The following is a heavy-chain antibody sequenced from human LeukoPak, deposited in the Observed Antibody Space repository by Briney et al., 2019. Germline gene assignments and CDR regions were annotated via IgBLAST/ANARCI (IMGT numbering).Heavy chain of an antibody. J-gene: IGHJ4*02. CDR3: AKKYCSSASCYFDY. Sequence: ASVKVSCKASGYTFPKYGMNWVRQAPGQGLEWMGWINTNTGNPTYAQDFTGRFVFSLDTSVSTAYLQISSLKAEDTAVYYCAKKYCSSASCYFDYWGQGTLVTVSS. CDR1: GYTFPKYG. CDR2: INTNTGNP. V-gene: IGHV7-4-1*02. D-gene: IGHD2-2*01.